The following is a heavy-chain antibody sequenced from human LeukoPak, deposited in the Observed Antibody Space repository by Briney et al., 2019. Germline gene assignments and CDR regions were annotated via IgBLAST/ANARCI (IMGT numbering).Heavy chain of an antibody. D-gene: IGHD2-8*01. Sequence: PGGSLRLSCAASGFTFSSYAMNWVRQAPGEGLEWVSAISGSGGSTYYADSVKGRFTISRDNSDNTLYLQMNSLRVEDTAVYYCAKYSGGGYLTLRSDYWGQGTLVTVSS. CDR1: GFTFSSYA. V-gene: IGHV3-23*01. CDR2: ISGSGGST. J-gene: IGHJ4*02. CDR3: AKYSGGGYLTLRSDY.